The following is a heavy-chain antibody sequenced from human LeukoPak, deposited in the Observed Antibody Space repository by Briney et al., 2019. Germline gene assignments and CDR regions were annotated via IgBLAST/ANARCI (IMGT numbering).Heavy chain of an antibody. CDR3: ARGGGVVVAATGPSLYWYFDL. J-gene: IGHJ2*01. D-gene: IGHD2-15*01. Sequence: SATLSLTCTVSGGSISSHYWSWIRQPPGKGLESLGYISHSGSTYYNPSLKSRVTISVDRSKNHFSLKLSSVTAADTAVYYCARGGGVVVAATGPSLYWYFDLWGRGTLVTVSS. V-gene: IGHV4-59*11. CDR2: ISHSGST. CDR1: GGSISSHY.